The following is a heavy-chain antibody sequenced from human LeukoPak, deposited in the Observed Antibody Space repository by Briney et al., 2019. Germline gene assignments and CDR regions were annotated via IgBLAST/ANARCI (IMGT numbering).Heavy chain of an antibody. D-gene: IGHD6-13*01. Sequence: PPETLSLTCTVSGGSISSSSYYWGWIRQPPGKGLEWIGSIYYSGSTYYNPSLKSRVTISVDTSKNQFSLKLSSVTAADTAVYYCARGYSSSWYGGPVDYWGQGTLVTVSS. CDR2: IYYSGST. CDR3: ARGYSSSWYGGPVDY. V-gene: IGHV4-39*01. J-gene: IGHJ4*02. CDR1: GGSISSSSYY.